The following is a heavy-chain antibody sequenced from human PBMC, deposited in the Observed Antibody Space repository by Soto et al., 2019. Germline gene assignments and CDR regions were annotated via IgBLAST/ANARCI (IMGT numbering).Heavy chain of an antibody. D-gene: IGHD1-1*01. CDR2: IYHSGTT. Sequence: QVQLQESGPGLVKPSETLSLTCTVSGGSLSPYYWIWIRQPPGKGLEWIGYIYHSGTTNYNPSLKRRVSISVDTSKNQFSLKLSSVTAADTAVYYCARGGRYRYDMDVWGEGTTVSVSS. V-gene: IGHV4-59*01. CDR1: GGSLSPYY. CDR3: ARGGRYRYDMDV. J-gene: IGHJ6*03.